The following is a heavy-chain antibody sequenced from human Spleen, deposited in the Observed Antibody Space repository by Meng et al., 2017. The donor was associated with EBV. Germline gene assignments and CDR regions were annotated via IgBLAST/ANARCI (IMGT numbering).Heavy chain of an antibody. Sequence: QVPLVQSGTEGMKPGSSVKIFCKASGYSFMSYSMYWVRQAPGQRLEWMGWISGGNGDIRYSQKFQGRVTITRDTSATTDYMEVTNLTLEDTAVYYCARQPSDGSHWGQGTLVTVSS. CDR1: GYSFMSYS. CDR2: ISGGNGDI. V-gene: IGHV1-3*01. D-gene: IGHD3-10*01. J-gene: IGHJ4*02. CDR3: ARQPSDGSH.